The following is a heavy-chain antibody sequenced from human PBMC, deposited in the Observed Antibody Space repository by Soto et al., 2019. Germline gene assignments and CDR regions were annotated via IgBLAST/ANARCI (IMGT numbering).Heavy chain of an antibody. J-gene: IGHJ4*02. Sequence: QVQLVESGGGVVQPGRSLRLSCAVSGFTFSSYGMHWVRQAPGKGLEWVAVIRDDGSNKDYADSVKGRFTISRDDSKNTLFLQMNSLRAEDTAVYYCARGARDPNVASCGGDCYTFDSWGQGTLVTVSS. D-gene: IGHD2-21*02. V-gene: IGHV3-33*01. CDR2: IRDDGSNK. CDR1: GFTFSSYG. CDR3: ARGARDPNVASCGGDCYTFDS.